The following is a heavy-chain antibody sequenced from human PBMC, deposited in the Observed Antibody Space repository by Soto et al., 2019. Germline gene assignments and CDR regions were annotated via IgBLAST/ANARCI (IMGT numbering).Heavy chain of an antibody. CDR3: ASYGDKRGYYYYYMDV. CDR1: RYTFTSYY. D-gene: IGHD4-17*01. Sequence: AAVKVSCKASRYTFTSYYMHWVRQAPGQGLEWMGIINPSGGSTSYAQKFQGRVTMTRDTSTSTVYMELSSLRSEDTAVYYCASYGDKRGYYYYYMDVWGKGTTVTVSS. J-gene: IGHJ6*03. CDR2: INPSGGST. V-gene: IGHV1-46*03.